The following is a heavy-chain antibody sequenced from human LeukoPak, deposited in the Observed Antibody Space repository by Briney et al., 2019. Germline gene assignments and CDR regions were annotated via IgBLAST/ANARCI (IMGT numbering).Heavy chain of an antibody. CDR2: INHSGST. V-gene: IGHV4-34*01. CDR1: GGSFSGYY. CDR3: ARGLRSIAAYPY. J-gene: IGHJ4*02. Sequence: SETLSLTCAVYGGSFSGYYWSWIRQPPGKGLEWIGEINHSGSTNYNPSLKSRVTISVDTSENQFSLKLSSVTAADTAVYYCARGLRSIAAYPYWGQGTLVTVSS. D-gene: IGHD6-6*01.